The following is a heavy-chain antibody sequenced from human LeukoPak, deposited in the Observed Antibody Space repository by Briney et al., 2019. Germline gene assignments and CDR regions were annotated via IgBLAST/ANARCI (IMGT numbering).Heavy chain of an antibody. CDR3: AKGGTTVVDY. CDR2: INSDGSGT. J-gene: IGHJ4*02. CDR1: GLIISNYW. V-gene: IGHV3-74*01. Sequence: QAGGSLRLSCAASGLIISNYWMHWVRQAPGKGLVWVARINSDGSGTTYADSVKGRFTISRDNAKNTLFLQMNSLRDEDTAVYYCAKGGTTVVDYWGQGTLVTVSS. D-gene: IGHD4-23*01.